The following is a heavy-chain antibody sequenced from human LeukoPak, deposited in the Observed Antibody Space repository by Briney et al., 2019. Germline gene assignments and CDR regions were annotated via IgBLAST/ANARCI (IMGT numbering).Heavy chain of an antibody. J-gene: IGHJ4*02. CDR2: INSDGSST. D-gene: IGHD4-23*01. Sequence: GGSLRLSCAASGFTFSNYWMHWVRRAPGKGLVWVSRINSDGSSTGYADSVKGRFTISRDNAKNTLYMQMNSLRAEDTAVYYCARRHDYGGNFPLDYWGQGTLVTVSS. V-gene: IGHV3-74*01. CDR3: ARRHDYGGNFPLDY. CDR1: GFTFSNYW.